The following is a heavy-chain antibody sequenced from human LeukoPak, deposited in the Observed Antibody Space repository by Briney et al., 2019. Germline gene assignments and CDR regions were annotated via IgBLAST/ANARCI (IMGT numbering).Heavy chain of an antibody. CDR2: ISWNSGSI. Sequence: GGSLRLSCAASGFTFDDYAMHWVRQAPGKGLEWVSGISWNSGSIGYADSVKGRFTISRDNAKNSLYLQMNSLRAEDTALYYCAKDIGMLQGDFDYWGQGTLVTVSS. CDR1: GFTFDDYA. J-gene: IGHJ4*02. V-gene: IGHV3-9*01. D-gene: IGHD1-14*01. CDR3: AKDIGMLQGDFDY.